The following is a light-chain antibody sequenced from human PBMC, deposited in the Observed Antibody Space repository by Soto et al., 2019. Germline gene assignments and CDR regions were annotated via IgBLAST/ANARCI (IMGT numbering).Light chain of an antibody. J-gene: IGKJ3*01. V-gene: IGKV3-15*01. CDR2: AAS. CDR1: RSLSGD. CDR3: QQNHNSPPIT. Sequence: DIVMTQSPATLSVSPGESATLSCRASRSLSGDLAWYQHKPGQPPRLLIYAASTMHTDVPARFSGGGSGTDFTLTITNLQSEDLATYYCQQNHNSPPITFGPGTKVHIK.